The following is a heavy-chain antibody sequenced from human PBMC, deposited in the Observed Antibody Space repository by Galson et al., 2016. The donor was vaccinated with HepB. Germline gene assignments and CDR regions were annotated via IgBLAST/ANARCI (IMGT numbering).Heavy chain of an antibody. V-gene: IGHV4-34*01. CDR2: INHSGNT. J-gene: IGHJ5*02. Sequence: SETLSLTCAVFGGSFNGSYWTWIRQPPGKGLEWIGEINHSGNTNYNTSLKSRVNLSMDMSKKQITLEQTSVPVAATAIYYCARGTHYHSATRFDPWGQGTLVTVAS. CDR1: GGSFNGSY. CDR3: ARGTHYHSATRFDP. D-gene: IGHD3-3*01.